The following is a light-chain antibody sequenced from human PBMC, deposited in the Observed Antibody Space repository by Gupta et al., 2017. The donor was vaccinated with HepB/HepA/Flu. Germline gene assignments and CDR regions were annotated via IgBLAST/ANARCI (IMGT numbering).Light chain of an antibody. V-gene: IGKV1-5*03. CDR3: QQYSAFSPRWT. J-gene: IGKJ1*01. Sequence: DVQMTQSPSTLSASVGDRVTLTCRASQSIGNWLAWYQQKPGKAPKLLIYNASGLESGVPSRFSGSGSGTEFSLTISSLQPDDFATYNCQQYSAFSPRWTFGQGTKVEIK. CDR2: NAS. CDR1: QSIGNW.